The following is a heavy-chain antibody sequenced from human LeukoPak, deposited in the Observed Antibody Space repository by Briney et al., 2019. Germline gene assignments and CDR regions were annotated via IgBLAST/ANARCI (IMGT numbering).Heavy chain of an antibody. Sequence: PGGSLRLSCAAAGFTFSSYGMSSVRQAPGNGLEWVSTISGRDTNTYYADSVEGRFTISRDNSNNTLYLQINRLRAEDTAVYYCAKRSDYGSNRNYFDSWGQGTPVTVSS. D-gene: IGHD4-23*01. J-gene: IGHJ4*02. V-gene: IGHV3-23*01. CDR3: AKRSDYGSNRNYFDS. CDR1: GFTFSSYG. CDR2: ISGRDTNT.